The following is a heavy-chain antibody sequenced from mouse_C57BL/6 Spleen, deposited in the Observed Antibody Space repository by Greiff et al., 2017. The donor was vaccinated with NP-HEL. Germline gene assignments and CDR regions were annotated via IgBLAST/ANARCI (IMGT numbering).Heavy chain of an antibody. D-gene: IGHD1-1*01. V-gene: IGHV2-9-1*01. CDR2: IWTGGGT. CDR3: AREDYYGSSYGFAY. CDR1: GFSLTSYA. J-gene: IGHJ3*01. Sequence: VKLMESGPGLVAPSQSLSITCTVSGFSLTSYAISWVRQPPGKGLEWLGVIWTGGGTNYNSALKSRLSISKDNSKSQVFLKMNSLQTDDTARYYCAREDYYGSSYGFAYWGQGTLVTVSA.